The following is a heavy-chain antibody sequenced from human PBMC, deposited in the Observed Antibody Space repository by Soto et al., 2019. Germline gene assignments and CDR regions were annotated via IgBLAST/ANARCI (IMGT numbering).Heavy chain of an antibody. Sequence: SETLSLTCTVSGGSISSYYWSWIRQPPGKGLEWIGDTNHSGSTNYNPSLKSRVTISVDTSKNQYSLKLSSVTTADTAVYYCASLPERPGTSYYYYFLDVWGKGTTVPVSS. CDR3: ASLPERPGTSYYYYFLDV. D-gene: IGHD4-17*01. J-gene: IGHJ6*03. CDR2: TNHSGST. CDR1: GGSISSYY. V-gene: IGHV4-59*08.